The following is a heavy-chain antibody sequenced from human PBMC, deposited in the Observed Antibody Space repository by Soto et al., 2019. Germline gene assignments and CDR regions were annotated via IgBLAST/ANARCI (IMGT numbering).Heavy chain of an antibody. CDR3: ARRGHYYDSSGYLRYYYYGMDV. V-gene: IGHV1-18*01. D-gene: IGHD3-22*01. Sequence: ASVKVSCKASGYTFTSYGISWVRQAPVQGLEWMGWISAYNGNTNYAQKLQGRVTMTTDTSTSTAYMELRSLRSDDTAVYYCARRGHYYDSSGYLRYYYYGMDVWG. CDR2: ISAYNGNT. J-gene: IGHJ6*02. CDR1: GYTFTSYG.